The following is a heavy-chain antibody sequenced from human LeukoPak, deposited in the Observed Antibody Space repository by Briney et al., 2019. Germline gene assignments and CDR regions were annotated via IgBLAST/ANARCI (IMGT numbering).Heavy chain of an antibody. V-gene: IGHV4-34*01. Sequence: SETLSLTCAYSGSFTGYHWSWIRQSPGKGLEWLGEINHGGSTNYNPSLKSRVTISVDTSKNQFSLKLSSVTAADTALYYCARDSGYNVNDHDVNAFDIWGQGTMVTISS. CDR1: SGSFTGYH. D-gene: IGHD5-24*01. CDR3: ARDSGYNVNDHDVNAFDI. J-gene: IGHJ3*02. CDR2: INHGGST.